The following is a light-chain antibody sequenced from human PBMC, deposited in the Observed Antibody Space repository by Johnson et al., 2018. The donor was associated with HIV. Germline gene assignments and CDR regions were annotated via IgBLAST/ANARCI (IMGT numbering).Light chain of an antibody. Sequence: QPVLTQPPSVSAAPGQKVTISCSGSSSNIGRNYVSWYQQLPGTAPKLLVYEADKRPSDIPDRFSGSKSGTSASLAISGLQSEDEADYYCTTWDDSKNGYVFGTGTKVTVL. CDR1: SSNIGRNY. CDR3: TTWDDSKNGYV. V-gene: IGLV1-51*02. CDR2: EAD. J-gene: IGLJ1*01.